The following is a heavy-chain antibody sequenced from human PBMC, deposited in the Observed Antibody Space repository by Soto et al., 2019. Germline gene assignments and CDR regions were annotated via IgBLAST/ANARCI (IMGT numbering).Heavy chain of an antibody. Sequence: SGEVSCKVSGYTFTNYGFIWVGQATVQGLEWMGWISGFNGNTKYAEKFQGRVTMTTDTSTSTAHMELRSLRSDDTAVYYCAREGQAPYYYYGMDVWGQ. V-gene: IGHV1-18*01. CDR3: AREGQAPYYYYGMDV. J-gene: IGHJ6*02. CDR2: ISGFNGNT. CDR1: GYTFTNYG.